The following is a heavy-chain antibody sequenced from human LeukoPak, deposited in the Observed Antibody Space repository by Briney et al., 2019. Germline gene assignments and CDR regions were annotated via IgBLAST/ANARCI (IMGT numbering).Heavy chain of an antibody. V-gene: IGHV3-53*01. Sequence: GGSLRLSCRASGFNVSSNHMSWVCQAPGKGLEWVSFSFFRTNTYYADSVKGRFTMSRDNSKSTVYLQMDSLRAEDTAIYYCAGGGGVGAKYWGQGILVTVSS. J-gene: IGHJ4*02. CDR3: AGGGGVGAKY. D-gene: IGHD1-26*01. CDR1: GFNVSSNH. CDR2: SFFRTNT.